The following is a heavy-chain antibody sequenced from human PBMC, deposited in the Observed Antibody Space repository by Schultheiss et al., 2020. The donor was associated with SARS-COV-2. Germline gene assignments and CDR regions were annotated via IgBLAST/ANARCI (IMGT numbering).Heavy chain of an antibody. CDR1: GGSISRGGYY. Sequence: SETLSLTCTVSGGSISRGGYYWSWIRQHPGKGLEWIGEINHSGSTNYNPSLKSRVTISVDTSKNQFSLKLSSVTAADTAVYYCAGVTDIVVVPAAKSHFDYWGQGTLVTVSS. CDR2: INHSGST. J-gene: IGHJ4*02. D-gene: IGHD2-2*01. CDR3: AGVTDIVVVPAAKSHFDY. V-gene: IGHV4-31*03.